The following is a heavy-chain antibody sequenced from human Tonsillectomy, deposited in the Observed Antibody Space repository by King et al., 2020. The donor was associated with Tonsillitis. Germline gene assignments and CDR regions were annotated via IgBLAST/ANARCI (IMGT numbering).Heavy chain of an antibody. CDR3: AREGSGSYPRGYFDY. CDR2: ISYDGGNK. D-gene: IGHD1-26*01. CDR1: GFTFSSYA. Sequence: VQLVESGGGVVQPGRSLRPSCAASGFTFSSYAMHWVRQAPGKGLEWVAVISYDGGNKYYADSVKGRFTISRDNSKNTLYLQMNSLRAEDTAVYYCAREGSGSYPRGYFDYWGQGTLVTVSS. V-gene: IGHV3-30-3*01. J-gene: IGHJ4*02.